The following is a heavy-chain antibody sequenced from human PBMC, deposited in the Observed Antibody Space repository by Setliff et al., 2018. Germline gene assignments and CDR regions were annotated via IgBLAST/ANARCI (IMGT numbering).Heavy chain of an antibody. J-gene: IGHJ6*03. CDR1: GFTFRSYS. CDR3: ARVVRGRFDAYYYYMDV. D-gene: IGHD3-10*02. CDR2: ISGSGSYI. V-gene: IGHV3-21*01. Sequence: PGGSLRLSCVVSGFTFRSYSMHWVRQVPGQGLEWVSSISGSGSYIYYADSVKGRFSISRDNSKNTLYLQMNTLRVEDTAVYYCARVVRGRFDAYYYYMDVWGTVTTVTVSS.